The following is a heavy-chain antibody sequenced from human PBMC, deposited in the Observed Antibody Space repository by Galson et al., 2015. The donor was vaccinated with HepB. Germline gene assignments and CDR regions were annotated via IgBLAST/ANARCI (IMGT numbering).Heavy chain of an antibody. CDR2: IKQDGSEK. D-gene: IGHD2-2*01. J-gene: IGHJ3*02. CDR1: GFTFSSYW. V-gene: IGHV3-7*03. CDR3: ARERGDCSSTSCYPDAFDI. Sequence: SLRLSCAASGFTFSSYWMSWVRQAPGKGLEWVANIKQDGSEKYYVDSVKGRFTISRDNAKNSLYLQMNSLRAEDTAVYYCARERGDCSSTSCYPDAFDIWGQGTMVTVSS.